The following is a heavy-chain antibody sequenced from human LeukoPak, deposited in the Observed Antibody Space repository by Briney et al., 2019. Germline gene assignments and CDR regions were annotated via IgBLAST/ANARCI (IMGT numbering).Heavy chain of an antibody. Sequence: ASVKVSCKASGYTFTSYAMHWVRQAPGQRLEWMGWINAGNGNTKYSQKFQGRVTITRDTSASTAYMELSSLRSEDTAVYYCARSGYCSGGSCYAHAYYYYGMDVWGQGTTVTVSS. V-gene: IGHV1-3*01. J-gene: IGHJ6*02. D-gene: IGHD2-15*01. CDR2: INAGNGNT. CDR1: GYTFTSYA. CDR3: ARSGYCSGGSCYAHAYYYYGMDV.